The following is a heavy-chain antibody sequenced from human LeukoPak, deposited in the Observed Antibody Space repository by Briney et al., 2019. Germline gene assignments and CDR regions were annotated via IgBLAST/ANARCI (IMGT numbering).Heavy chain of an antibody. Sequence: PGGSLRLSCAASGFTFSGYWMHWVRQAPGKGLVWVSYISNGGSGTSYADSVKGRFTISRDNAKNTVDLHMNSLRAEDTAVYYCARGGWGTAIDYLGQGTLVTVSS. CDR1: GFTFSGYW. J-gene: IGHJ4*02. CDR2: ISNGGSGT. V-gene: IGHV3-74*01. D-gene: IGHD1-7*01. CDR3: ARGGWGTAIDY.